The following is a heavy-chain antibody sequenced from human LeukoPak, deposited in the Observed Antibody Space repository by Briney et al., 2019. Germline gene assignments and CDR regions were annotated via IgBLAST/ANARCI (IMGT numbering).Heavy chain of an antibody. V-gene: IGHV4-4*07. CDR2: IYATGSS. Sequence: SETLSLTCTVSGGSISSYNWNWIRQPAGKGLEWIGRIYATGSSNYNPSLKSRVTMSVDTSKDQFSLRLSSVTAADTAVYYCARGETRLVYWGQGTLVTVSS. CDR1: GGSISSYN. D-gene: IGHD3-16*01. J-gene: IGHJ4*02. CDR3: ARGETRLVY.